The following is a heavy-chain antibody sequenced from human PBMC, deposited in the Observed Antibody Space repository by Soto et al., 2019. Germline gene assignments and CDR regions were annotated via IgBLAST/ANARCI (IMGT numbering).Heavy chain of an antibody. V-gene: IGHV4-59*01. J-gene: IGHJ6*02. CDR3: GRNPPGPLDFDV. CDR2: IYSSGST. D-gene: IGHD3-3*01. Sequence: SETLCLTCTVSGGSISNYYWSWIRQPPGKRLEWIAHIYSSGSTHYSPSLQSRVTLSLGPSENQLSLSLTSVTAADTAVYYCGRNPPGPLDFDVWRPGNQVTGSS. CDR1: GGSISNYY.